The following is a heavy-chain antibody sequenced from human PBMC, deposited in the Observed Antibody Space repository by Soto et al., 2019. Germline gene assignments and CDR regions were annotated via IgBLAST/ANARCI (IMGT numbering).Heavy chain of an antibody. V-gene: IGHV1-18*01. CDR2: ISGYNGNT. CDR3: AREGQAPYYDYGMDV. Sequence: QVQVVQSGDEVKKPGASVKVSCKASGYTFTNYGFSWVRQAPGQGLEWMGWISGYNGNTKYAEKFQGGVTMTTDTSTSTADMELRSRRSDDTAVYYCAREGQAPYYDYGMDVWGQGTAVTVSS. CDR1: GYTFTNYG. J-gene: IGHJ6*02.